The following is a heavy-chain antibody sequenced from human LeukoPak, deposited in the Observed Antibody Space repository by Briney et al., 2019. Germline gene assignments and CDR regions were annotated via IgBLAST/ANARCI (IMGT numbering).Heavy chain of an antibody. J-gene: IGHJ4*02. CDR2: IIPIFGTA. CDR1: GGTFSSYA. CDR3: ARSPYYYDSSGYQYYFDY. Sequence: SVKVSCKASGGTFSSYAISWVRQAPGQGLECRGGIIPIFGTANYAQKFQGRVTITADESTSTAYMELSSLRSEDTAVYYCARSPYYYDSSGYQYYFDYWGQGTLVTVSS. V-gene: IGHV1-69*13. D-gene: IGHD3-22*01.